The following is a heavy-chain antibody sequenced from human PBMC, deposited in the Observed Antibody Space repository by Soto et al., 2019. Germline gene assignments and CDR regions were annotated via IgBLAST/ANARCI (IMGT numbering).Heavy chain of an antibody. J-gene: IGHJ6*02. CDR3: AREGSGYSYGYGGYYDGMDV. Sequence: GGGLIQPGGSLRLSCAASGFTVSSNYMSWVRQAPGKGLEWFSVIYSGGSTYYADSVKGRFTISRDNSKNTLYLQMNSLRAEDTAVYYCAREGSGYSYGYGGYYDGMDVWGQGTTVTVSS. CDR2: IYSGGST. D-gene: IGHD5-18*01. V-gene: IGHV3-53*01. CDR1: GFTVSSNY.